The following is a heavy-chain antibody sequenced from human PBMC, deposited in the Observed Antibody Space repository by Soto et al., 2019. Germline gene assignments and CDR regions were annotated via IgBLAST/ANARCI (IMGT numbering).Heavy chain of an antibody. Sequence: ASVKVSCKASGYTFTSYDINWVRRATGQGLEWMGWMNPNSGNTGYAQKFQGRVTMTRNTSISTAYMELSSLRSEDTAVYYCARRGGGYSYGWSLDYYYYYYMDVWGKGTTVTVSS. CDR1: GYTFTSYD. J-gene: IGHJ6*03. D-gene: IGHD5-18*01. V-gene: IGHV1-8*01. CDR3: ARRGGGYSYGWSLDYYYYYYMDV. CDR2: MNPNSGNT.